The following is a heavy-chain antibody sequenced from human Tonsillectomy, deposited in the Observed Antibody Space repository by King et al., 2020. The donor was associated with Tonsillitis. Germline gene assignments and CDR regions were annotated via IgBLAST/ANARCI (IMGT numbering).Heavy chain of an antibody. CDR1: GYTFTSYG. Sequence: VQLVESGAEVKKPGASVKVSCKASGYTFTSYGISWVRQAPGQGLEWMGWISAYNGNTNYAQKLQGRVTMTTDTSTSTAYMELRRLRSDDTAVYYCARVSLTFGGVIPACYWGQGTLVTVSS. V-gene: IGHV1-18*01. CDR3: ARVSLTFGGVIPACY. D-gene: IGHD3-16*02. CDR2: ISAYNGNT. J-gene: IGHJ4*02.